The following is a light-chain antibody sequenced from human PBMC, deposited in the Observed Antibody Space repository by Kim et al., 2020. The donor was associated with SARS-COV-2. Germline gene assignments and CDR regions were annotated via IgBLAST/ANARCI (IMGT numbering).Light chain of an antibody. Sequence: VALGQTARITCGGNNIGSKNVHGYEQKPGQAPVLVIYRDNNRPSGIPERFSGSNSGNTATLTISRAQAGDEADYYCQVWDSSTVVFGGGTQLTVL. J-gene: IGLJ2*01. V-gene: IGLV3-9*01. CDR2: RDN. CDR1: NIGSKN. CDR3: QVWDSSTVV.